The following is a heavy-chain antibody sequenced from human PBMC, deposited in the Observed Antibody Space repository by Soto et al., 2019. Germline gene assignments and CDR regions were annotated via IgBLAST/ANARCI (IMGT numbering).Heavy chain of an antibody. D-gene: IGHD3-9*01. CDR3: ANLGILTSHYGMDV. CDR1: GFTFSSYA. J-gene: IGHJ6*02. Sequence: GGSLRLSCAASGFTFSSYAMSWVRQAPGKGLEWVSAISGSGGSTYYADSVKGRFTISRDNSKNTLYLQMNSLRAEDTAVYYCANLGILTSHYGMDVWGQGTTVTVSS. CDR2: ISGSGGST. V-gene: IGHV3-23*01.